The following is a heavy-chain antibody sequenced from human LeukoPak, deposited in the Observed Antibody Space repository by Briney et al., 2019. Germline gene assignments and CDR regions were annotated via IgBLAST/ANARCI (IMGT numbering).Heavy chain of an antibody. Sequence: GASVKVSCKASGYTFTGYYMHWVRQAPGQGLEWMGWINPNSGGTNYAQKFQGRVTMTRDTSISTAYMELSRLRSDDTAVYYCAREAWSGDRYSYGYHLPADYWGQGTLVTVSS. D-gene: IGHD5-18*01. V-gene: IGHV1-2*02. J-gene: IGHJ4*02. CDR2: INPNSGGT. CDR1: GYTFTGYY. CDR3: AREAWSGDRYSYGYHLPADY.